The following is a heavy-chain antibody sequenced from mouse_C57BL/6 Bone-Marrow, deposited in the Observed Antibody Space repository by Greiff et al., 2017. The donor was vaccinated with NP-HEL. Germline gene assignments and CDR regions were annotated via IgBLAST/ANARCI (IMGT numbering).Heavy chain of an antibody. V-gene: IGHV1-39*01. CDR1: GYSFTDYN. D-gene: IGHD1-1*01. CDR2: INPNYGTT. CDR3: AREDYGSSYWYFDD. J-gene: IGHJ1*03. Sequence: EVQLQQSGPELVKPGASVKISCKASGYSFTDYNMNWVKQSNGKSLEWIGVINPNYGTTSYNQKFKGKATLSVDHSSSTAYMQLNSLTSEDSAVYYCAREDYGSSYWYFDDWGKGTTVTVSS.